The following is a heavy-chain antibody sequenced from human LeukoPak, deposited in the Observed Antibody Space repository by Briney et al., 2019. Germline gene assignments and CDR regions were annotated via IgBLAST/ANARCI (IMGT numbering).Heavy chain of an antibody. J-gene: IGHJ6*02. CDR1: GGSISSGSYY. Sequence: SQTLSLTCTVSGGSISSGSYYWSWIRQPAGKGLEWIGRIYTSGSTNYNPSLKSRVTISVDTSKNQFSLKLSSVTAADTAVYYCARHEGYGSGLPSYYYGMDVWGQGTTVTVSS. D-gene: IGHD3-10*01. V-gene: IGHV4-61*02. CDR3: ARHEGYGSGLPSYYYGMDV. CDR2: IYTSGST.